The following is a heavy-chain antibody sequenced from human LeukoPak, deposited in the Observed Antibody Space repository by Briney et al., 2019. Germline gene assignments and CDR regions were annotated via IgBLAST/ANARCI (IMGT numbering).Heavy chain of an antibody. CDR1: GYTFTDYY. J-gene: IGHJ5*02. CDR3: ARDEARYSSGYYPNWFDP. CDR2: INPSGGST. V-gene: IGHV1-46*01. D-gene: IGHD3-22*01. Sequence: ASVKVSCKASGYTFTDYYMHWVRQAPGQGLEWMGIINPSGGSTSHAQKFQGRVTMTRDTSTSTVYMELSSLRSEDTAVYYCARDEARYSSGYYPNWFDPWGQGTLVTVSS.